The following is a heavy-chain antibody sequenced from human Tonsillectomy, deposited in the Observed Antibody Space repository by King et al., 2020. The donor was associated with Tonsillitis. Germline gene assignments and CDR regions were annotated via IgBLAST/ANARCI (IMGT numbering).Heavy chain of an antibody. V-gene: IGHV5-51*01. CDR2: IYPGDSDT. CDR1: GYSFTSYW. J-gene: IGHJ3*02. CDR3: ASHLHLLEWPDAFDI. D-gene: IGHD3-3*01. Sequence: QLVQSGAEVKKPGESLKISCKGSGYSFTSYWIGWVRQMPGKGLEWMGIIYPGDSDTRYSPSFQGQVTISADKSISTAYLQWSSLKASDTAMYYCASHLHLLEWPDAFDIWGQGTMVTVSS.